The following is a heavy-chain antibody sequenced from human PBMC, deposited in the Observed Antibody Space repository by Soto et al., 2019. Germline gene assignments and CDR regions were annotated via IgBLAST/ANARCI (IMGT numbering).Heavy chain of an antibody. CDR3: ARRGSGSYYDY. J-gene: IGHJ4*02. CDR1: GFTFSSYA. CDR2: ISGSGGST. V-gene: IGHV3-23*01. Sequence: EVQLLESGGGLVQPGGSLRLSFAASGFTFSSYAMRWVRQAPVKGLEWVSAISGSGGSTYYADSVKGRFTISRDNSKHTLYLQMNSLRAEDTAVYYCARRGSGSYYDYRGQGTLVTVSS. D-gene: IGHD2-15*01.